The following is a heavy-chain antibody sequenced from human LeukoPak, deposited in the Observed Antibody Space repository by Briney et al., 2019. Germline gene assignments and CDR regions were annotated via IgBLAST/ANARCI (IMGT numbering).Heavy chain of an antibody. D-gene: IGHD6-6*01. Sequence: PSETLSLTCTVSGGSISSYYWSWIRQPPGKGLEWIGSIYYSGSTNYNPSLKSRVTISVDTSKNQFPLRLSSVTAADTAVYYCARVIAAPGIYYFDSWGQGTLVTVSS. J-gene: IGHJ4*02. CDR2: IYYSGST. V-gene: IGHV4-59*01. CDR3: ARVIAAPGIYYFDS. CDR1: GGSISSYY.